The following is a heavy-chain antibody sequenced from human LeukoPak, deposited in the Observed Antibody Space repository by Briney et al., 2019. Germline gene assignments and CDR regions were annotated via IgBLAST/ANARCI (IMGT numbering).Heavy chain of an antibody. CDR2: INPNSGGT. CDR3: ARDPVTMTPGPDY. J-gene: IGHJ4*02. CDR1: GYTFTGYY. V-gene: IGHV1-2*02. D-gene: IGHD3-22*01. Sequence: ASVKVSCKASGYTFTGYYMHWVRQAPGQGLEWMGWINPNSGGTNYAQKFQGRVTMTRDTSISTAYMELSRPRSDDTAVYYCARDPVTMTPGPDYWGQGTLVTVSS.